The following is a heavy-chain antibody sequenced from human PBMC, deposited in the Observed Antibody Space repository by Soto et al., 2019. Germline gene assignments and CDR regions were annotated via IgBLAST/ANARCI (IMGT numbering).Heavy chain of an antibody. CDR2: INHSGST. CDR1: GGSFSGYY. Sequence: QVQLQQWGAGLLKPSETLSLTCAVYGGSFSGYYWSWIRQPPGKGLEWIGEINHSGSTNYNPSLKSRVTISVDTSKNQFSLKLSSVTAADTAVYYCARGVATIRRAFDYWGQGTLVTVSS. V-gene: IGHV4-34*01. D-gene: IGHD5-12*01. CDR3: ARGVATIRRAFDY. J-gene: IGHJ4*02.